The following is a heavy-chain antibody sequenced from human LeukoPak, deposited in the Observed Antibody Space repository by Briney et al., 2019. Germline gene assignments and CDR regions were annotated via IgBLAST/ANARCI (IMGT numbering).Heavy chain of an antibody. D-gene: IGHD6-13*01. V-gene: IGHV4-39*01. CDR1: GGSISSSSYY. Sequence: SETLSLTCTVSGGSISSSSYYWGWIRQPPGKGLEWIGSIYYSGSTYYNPSLKSRVTISVDTSKNQFSLKLSSVTAADMAVYYCARGYGSSWYSWNYYYYMDVWGKGTTVTVSS. J-gene: IGHJ6*03. CDR2: IYYSGST. CDR3: ARGYGSSWYSWNYYYYMDV.